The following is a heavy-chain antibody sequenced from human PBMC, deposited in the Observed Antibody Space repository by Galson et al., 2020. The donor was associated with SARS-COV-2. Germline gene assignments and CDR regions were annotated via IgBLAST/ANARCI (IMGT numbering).Heavy chain of an antibody. CDR2: ISYEGSKK. J-gene: IGHJ6*02. V-gene: IGHV3-30*18. D-gene: IGHD3-10*01. CDR3: AKAAALFWFGQTPGSARMDV. Sequence: GGSLRLSCAASGFTFNNYGMHWVRQAPGKGLEWVAVISYEGSKKSYVESVKGRFTISSDYSRNTLYLQMNDLKIEDKGVYYCAKAAALFWFGQTPGSARMDVWGQGTAVTVFS. CDR1: GFTFNNYG.